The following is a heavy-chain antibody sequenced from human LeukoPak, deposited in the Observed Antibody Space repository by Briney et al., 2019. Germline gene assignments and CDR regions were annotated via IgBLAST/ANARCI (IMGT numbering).Heavy chain of an antibody. CDR1: GGSISSRNYY. D-gene: IGHD6-6*01. J-gene: IGHJ4*02. CDR2: IYYSGST. Sequence: SETLSLTCTVSGGSISSRNYYWGWIRQRPGKGLGLIGSIYYSGSTYYNPSLKSRVTISVDTSKNQFSLKLISVTAADTAVYYCARRVAAHTDYFDYWGQGTLVTVSS. V-gene: IGHV4-39*01. CDR3: ARRVAAHTDYFDY.